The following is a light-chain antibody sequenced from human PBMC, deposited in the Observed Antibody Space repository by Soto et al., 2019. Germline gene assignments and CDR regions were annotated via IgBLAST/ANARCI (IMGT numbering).Light chain of an antibody. CDR2: DVS. V-gene: IGLV2-11*01. CDR3: CSYAGSFTYV. CDR1: SSDVGGYNY. Sequence: QSALTQPRSVSGSPGQSVTISCTGTSSDVGGYNYVSWYQQHPGKAPKLMIYDVSERPSGLPDRFSGSKSGNTASLTISVLQAEDEADYYCCSYAGSFTYVFGTGTKLTVL. J-gene: IGLJ1*01.